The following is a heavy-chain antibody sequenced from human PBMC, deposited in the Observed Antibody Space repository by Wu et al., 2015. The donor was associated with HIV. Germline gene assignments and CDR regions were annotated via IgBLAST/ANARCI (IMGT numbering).Heavy chain of an antibody. CDR1: GYTFTNFG. Sequence: QVQLVQSGAEVRKPGASVKVSCKASGYTFTNFGISWVRQAPGQGLEWMGWINVYNGNIDSTQNFQGRVTMTTDTSTNTAYMELSSLRSEDTAVYYCARGHPGGGSGGTWTWGWFDPWGQGTLVTVSS. J-gene: IGHJ5*02. CDR3: ARGHPGGGSGGTWTWGWFDP. V-gene: IGHV1-18*01. D-gene: IGHD3-10*01. CDR2: INVYNGNI.